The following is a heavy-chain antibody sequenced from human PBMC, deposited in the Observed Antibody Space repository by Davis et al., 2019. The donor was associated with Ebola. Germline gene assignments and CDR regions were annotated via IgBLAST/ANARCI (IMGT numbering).Heavy chain of an antibody. CDR2: INHSGST. V-gene: IGHV4-39*07. Sequence: SETLSLTCTVSGGSVSSGSYYWSWIRQPPGKGLEWIGEINHSGSTNYNPSLKSRVTISVDASKNQFSLKLSSVTAADTAVYYCARAWIVTTNWFDPWGQGTLVTVSS. CDR1: GGSVSSGSYY. CDR3: ARAWIVTTNWFDP. J-gene: IGHJ5*02. D-gene: IGHD4-17*01.